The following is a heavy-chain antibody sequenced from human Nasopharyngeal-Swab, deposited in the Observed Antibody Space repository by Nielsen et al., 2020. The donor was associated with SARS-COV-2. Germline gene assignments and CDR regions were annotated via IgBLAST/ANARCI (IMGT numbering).Heavy chain of an antibody. CDR1: GFTFSSYG. CDR2: IWYDGSNK. V-gene: IGHV3-33*01. CDR3: ARDRDLSLPDY. J-gene: IGHJ4*02. Sequence: GESLKISCAASGFTFSSYGMHWVRQAPGKGLEWVSVIWYDGSNKYYADSVKGRFTISRDNSKNTLYLQMNSLRAEDTAVYYCARDRDLSLPDYWGQGTLVTVSS.